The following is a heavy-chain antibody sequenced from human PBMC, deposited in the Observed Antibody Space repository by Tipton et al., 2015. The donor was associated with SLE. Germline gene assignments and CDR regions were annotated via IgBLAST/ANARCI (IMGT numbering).Heavy chain of an antibody. Sequence: QSGPEVKKPGASVKVSCKASGYTFSTYGITWVRQAPGQGLEYMGWINTYNGNTNFAQRLQGRLTVTTDTSTSTVYMELRSLRSDDTAVYYCARGPDYGGNSAYFQHWGQGTLVTVSP. CDR2: INTYNGNT. D-gene: IGHD4-23*01. V-gene: IGHV1-18*01. J-gene: IGHJ1*01. CDR1: GYTFSTYG. CDR3: ARGPDYGGNSAYFQH.